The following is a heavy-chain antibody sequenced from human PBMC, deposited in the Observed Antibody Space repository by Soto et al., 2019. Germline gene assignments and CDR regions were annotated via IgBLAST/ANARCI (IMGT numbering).Heavy chain of an antibody. J-gene: IGHJ6*02. Sequence: PSDTLSLTCAVSGCSISSCGYSWSWIRQPPGKGLECIGYIYHSGSTYYNPSLKSRVTISVDTSKNQFSLKLNSVTAADTAVYYCARDLWGYCGTDCYPLDVWGQGTTVT. D-gene: IGHD2-21*02. V-gene: IGHV4-30-2*01. CDR1: GCSISSCGYS. CDR3: ARDLWGYCGTDCYPLDV. CDR2: IYHSGST.